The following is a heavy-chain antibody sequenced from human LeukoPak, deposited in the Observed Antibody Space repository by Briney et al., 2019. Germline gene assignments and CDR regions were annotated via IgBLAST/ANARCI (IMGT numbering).Heavy chain of an antibody. Sequence: SQTLSLTSALSLESVSSKLPAWHWIRQSPSRGLEWLGRTYYRSKWYHEYAVSVKSRITLNPDTSTNQFSLQLNSATPEDTAIYYSAILRTASSFDFWGQGTLVTVSS. J-gene: IGHJ4*02. V-gene: IGHV6-1*01. CDR2: TYYRSKWYH. CDR3: AILRTASSFDF. CDR1: LESVSSKLPA. D-gene: IGHD1-1*01.